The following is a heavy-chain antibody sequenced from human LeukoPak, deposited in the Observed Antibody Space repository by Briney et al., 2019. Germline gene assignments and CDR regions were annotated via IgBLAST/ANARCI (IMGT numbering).Heavy chain of an antibody. Sequence: SETLSLTCTVSGGSISSYYWSWIRQPPGKGLEWIGYIYYSGSTNYNPSLKSRVTISVDTSKNQFSLKLSSVTAADTAVYYCARAGLERSLDPFDYWGQGTLVTVSS. CDR1: GGSISSYY. V-gene: IGHV4-59*01. CDR3: ARAGLERSLDPFDY. D-gene: IGHD3-10*01. CDR2: IYYSGST. J-gene: IGHJ4*02.